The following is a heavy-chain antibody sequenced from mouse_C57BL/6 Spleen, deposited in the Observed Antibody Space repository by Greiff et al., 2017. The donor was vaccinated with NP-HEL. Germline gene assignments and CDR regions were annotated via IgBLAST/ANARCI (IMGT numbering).Heavy chain of an antibody. V-gene: IGHV1-85*01. CDR1: GYTFTSYD. CDR3: AREDYGSSPYAMDY. Sequence: QVQLKESGPELVKPGASVKLSCKASGYTFTSYDINWVKQRPGQGLEWIGWIYPRDGSTKYNEKFKGKATLTVDTSSSTAYMELHSLTSEDSAVYFCAREDYGSSPYAMDYWGQGTSVTVSS. J-gene: IGHJ4*01. D-gene: IGHD1-1*01. CDR2: IYPRDGST.